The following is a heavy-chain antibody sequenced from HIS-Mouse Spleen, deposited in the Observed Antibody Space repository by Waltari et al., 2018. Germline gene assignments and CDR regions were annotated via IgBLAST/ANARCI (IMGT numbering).Heavy chain of an antibody. J-gene: IGHJ4*02. Sequence: QVQLVESGGGVVQPGRSLRLSCAASGFTFSSYGMHWVGQAPGKGLEWVAVISYDGSNKYYAASVKGPFTISRDNSKNTLYLQMNSLRVEDTAVYYCAKDKHHAFDYWGQGTLVTVSS. CDR3: AKDKHHAFDY. V-gene: IGHV3-30*18. CDR2: ISYDGSNK. CDR1: GFTFSSYG.